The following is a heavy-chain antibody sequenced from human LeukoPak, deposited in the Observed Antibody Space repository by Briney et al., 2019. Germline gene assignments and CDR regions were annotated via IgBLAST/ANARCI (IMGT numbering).Heavy chain of an antibody. D-gene: IGHD4-23*01. CDR3: SSPYGGVYYYGMDV. Sequence: GGSLRLSCAASGFTVGSNTMSWVRQAPGKGLEWVSAISGSGGSTYYADSVKGRFTISRDNSKNTLYLQMNSLRAEDTAVYYCSSPYGGVYYYGMDVWGQGATVTVSS. J-gene: IGHJ6*02. CDR2: ISGSGGST. CDR1: GFTVGSNT. V-gene: IGHV3-23*01.